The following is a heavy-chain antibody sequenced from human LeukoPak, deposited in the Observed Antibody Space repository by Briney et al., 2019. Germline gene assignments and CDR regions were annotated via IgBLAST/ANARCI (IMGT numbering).Heavy chain of an antibody. CDR2: IWYDGSNK. D-gene: IGHD4-17*01. V-gene: IGHV3-33*01. Sequence: GSLRLSCAASGFTFSSYGMHWVRQAPGKGLEWVAVIWYDGSNKYYADSVKGRFTISRDNSKNTLYLQMNSLRAEDTAVYYCARDSDYVGAFDIWGQGTMVTVSS. CDR3: ARDSDYVGAFDI. CDR1: GFTFSSYG. J-gene: IGHJ3*02.